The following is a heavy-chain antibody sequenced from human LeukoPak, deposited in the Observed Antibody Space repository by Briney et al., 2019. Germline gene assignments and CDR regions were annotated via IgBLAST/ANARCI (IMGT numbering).Heavy chain of an antibody. Sequence: GGSLRLYCAASGFTFSSYGMHWVRQAPGKGLEWVAVIWYDGSNKYYADSVKGRFTISRDNSKNTLYLQMNSLRAEDTAVYYCAKDHSSSLDYWGQGTLVTVSS. D-gene: IGHD6-13*01. V-gene: IGHV3-33*06. CDR2: IWYDGSNK. J-gene: IGHJ4*02. CDR3: AKDHSSSLDY. CDR1: GFTFSSYG.